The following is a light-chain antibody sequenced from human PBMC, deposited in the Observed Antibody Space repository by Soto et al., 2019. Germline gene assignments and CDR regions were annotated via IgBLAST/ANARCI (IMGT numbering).Light chain of an antibody. CDR1: QSIVTY. CDR2: AAS. CDR3: QQSYNILWT. Sequence: QMSQSPSSLSATVGDRVTITCRASQSIVTYLNWYLQKPGKAPKLLIYAASNLQSGVPSRFSGSGSGTDFTLTISSLQPEDFATYYCQQSYNILWTFGQGTKVDIK. J-gene: IGKJ1*01. V-gene: IGKV1-39*01.